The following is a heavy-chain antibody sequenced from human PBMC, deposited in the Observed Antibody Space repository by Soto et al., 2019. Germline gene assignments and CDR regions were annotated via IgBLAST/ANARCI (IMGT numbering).Heavy chain of an antibody. CDR3: SRGIRHDY. Sequence: SETLSLTCAVYGGSFSGYYWSWIRQPPGKGLEWIGEINHSGSTNYNPSLKSRVTIYVDTSKNQFSLKLSSVTAADTAVYYCSRGIRHDYWGQGTLVTFSS. CDR2: INHSGST. J-gene: IGHJ4*02. CDR1: GGSFSGYY. V-gene: IGHV4-34*01.